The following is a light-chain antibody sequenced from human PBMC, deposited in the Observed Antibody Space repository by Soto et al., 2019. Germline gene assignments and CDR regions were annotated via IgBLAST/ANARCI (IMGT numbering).Light chain of an antibody. Sequence: DIQMTQSPSSLSASVGDRVTITCRASQSISSYLNWYQQKPGKAPKLLIYGASHLQSGVPSRFSGSGSGTDFTLIISSMQPEDCATYYWQQSYSTPFTFGQGTRLEIK. CDR3: QQSYSTPFT. CDR1: QSISSY. V-gene: IGKV1-39*01. CDR2: GAS. J-gene: IGKJ5*01.